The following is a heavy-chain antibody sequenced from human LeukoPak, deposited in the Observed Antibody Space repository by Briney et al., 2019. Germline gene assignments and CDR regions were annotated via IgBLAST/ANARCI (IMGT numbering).Heavy chain of an antibody. CDR1: GFTFSSYS. CDR3: ARIKGDGYNPFDY. CDR2: ISSSSSYI. V-gene: IGHV3-21*01. Sequence: GGSLGLSCAASGFTFSSYSMNWVRQAPGKGLEWVSSISSSSSYIYYADSVKGRFTISRDNAKNSLYLQMNSLRAEDTAVYYCARIKGDGYNPFDYWGQGTLVTVSS. J-gene: IGHJ4*02. D-gene: IGHD5-24*01.